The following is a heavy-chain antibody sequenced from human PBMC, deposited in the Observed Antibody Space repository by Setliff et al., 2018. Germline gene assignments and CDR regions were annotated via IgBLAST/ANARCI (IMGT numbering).Heavy chain of an antibody. V-gene: IGHV4-34*01. CDR2: ISHSGDP. J-gene: IGHJ6*03. Sequence: SETLSLTCAVYGGSFSGYHWSWIRQPPGKGLEWIGEISHSGDPNYNPSLKSRVTISLDTSKNQFSLKLTSVTAADTAVYYCARTYYYASGRSGYYYYYYYMDVWGKGTTVTVSS. CDR1: GGSFSGYH. D-gene: IGHD3-10*01. CDR3: ARTYYYASGRSGYYYYYYYMDV.